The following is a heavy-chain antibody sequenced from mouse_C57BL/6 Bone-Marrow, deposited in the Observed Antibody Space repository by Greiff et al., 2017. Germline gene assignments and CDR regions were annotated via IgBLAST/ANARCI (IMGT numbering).Heavy chain of an antibody. J-gene: IGHJ3*01. CDR1: GYTFTSYG. CDR2: IYPRSGNT. V-gene: IGHV1-81*01. D-gene: IGHD1-1*01. CDR3: AREDYGSSPWFAY. Sequence: VQLQQSGAELARPGASVKLSCKASGYTFTSYGISWVKQRTGQGLEWIGEIYPRSGNTYYNEKFKGKATLTAAKSSSTAYMELRSLTSEDSAVYFCAREDYGSSPWFAYWGQGTLVTVSA.